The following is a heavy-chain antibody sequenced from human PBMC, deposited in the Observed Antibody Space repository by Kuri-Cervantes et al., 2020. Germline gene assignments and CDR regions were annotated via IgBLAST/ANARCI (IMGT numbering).Heavy chain of an antibody. V-gene: IGHV1-69*05. CDR3: ARDPYGDYPWFDP. D-gene: IGHD4-17*01. Sequence: SVKVSCKASGGTFSSYAISWVRQAPGQGLEWMGGIIPIFGTANYAQKFQGRVTITTDESTSTAYMELSSLRSEDTAVYYCARDPYGDYPWFDPWGQGTLVTVSS. CDR1: GGTFSSYA. CDR2: IIPIFGTA. J-gene: IGHJ5*02.